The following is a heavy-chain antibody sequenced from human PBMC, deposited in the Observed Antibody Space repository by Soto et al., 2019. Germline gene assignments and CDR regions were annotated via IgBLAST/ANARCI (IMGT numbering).Heavy chain of an antibody. J-gene: IGHJ5*02. V-gene: IGHV4-30-4*01. CDR2: THSSGVT. D-gene: IGHD1-26*01. Sequence: LFLTCTVSGGSISRRDDYWSWIRHTPGKGLEWTPYTHSSGVTYYNPSLRSRFTTSVDTSVNQFSLRLSSSTAADTAAYYCARVGTVVAIVSNNWFDPWGQ. CDR1: GGSISRRDDY. CDR3: ARVGTVVAIVSNNWFDP.